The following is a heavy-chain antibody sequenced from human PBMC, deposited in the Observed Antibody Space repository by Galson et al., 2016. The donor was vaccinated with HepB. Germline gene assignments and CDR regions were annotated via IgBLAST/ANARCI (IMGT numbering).Heavy chain of an antibody. CDR2: IYPVESDT. CDR3: ARPPQHDQTDV. CDR1: GHNFTSYW. V-gene: IGHV5-51*03. D-gene: IGHD2-2*01. Sequence: QSGAEVKKPGESLKISCKGSGHNFTSYWIGWVRQMPGKGLEWTGIIYPVESDTRYRPSFQGQFTTSADKSISTAYLQWSSLKASDTAIYYCARPPQHDQTDVWGQGTTVTVSS. J-gene: IGHJ6*02.